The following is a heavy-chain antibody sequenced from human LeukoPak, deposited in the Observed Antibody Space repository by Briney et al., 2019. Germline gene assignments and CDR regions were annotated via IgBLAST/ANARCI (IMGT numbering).Heavy chain of an antibody. D-gene: IGHD2-15*01. CDR3: ARDGGLHTNFDY. CDR1: GFTFRNYW. Sequence: GGSLRLSCAASGFTFRNYWMGWVRQAPGKGLEWVANTKPDGSAQYYADSVRGRFTASRDNANNLLYLQMNRLRAEDTAVYYCARDGGLHTNFDYWGQGTLLTVSS. CDR2: TKPDGSAQ. J-gene: IGHJ4*02. V-gene: IGHV3-7*01.